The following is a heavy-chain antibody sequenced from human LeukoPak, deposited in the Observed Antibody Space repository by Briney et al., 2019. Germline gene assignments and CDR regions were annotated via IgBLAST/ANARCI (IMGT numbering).Heavy chain of an antibody. D-gene: IGHD3-22*01. CDR1: GFTFSSYS. CDR3: ARDSGPYYYDSSGYYYY. V-gene: IGHV3-48*01. J-gene: IGHJ4*02. Sequence: GGSLRLSCAASGFTFSSYSMNWVRQAPGKGLEWVSYISSSSSTIYYADSVKGRFTISRDNAKNSLYLQMNSLRAEDTAVYYCARDSGPYYYDSSGYYYYWGQGTLVTVSS. CDR2: ISSSSSTI.